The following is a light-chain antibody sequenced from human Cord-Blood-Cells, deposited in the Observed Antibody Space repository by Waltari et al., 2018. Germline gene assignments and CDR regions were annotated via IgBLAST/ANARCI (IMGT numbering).Light chain of an antibody. CDR2: GAS. CDR3: QQYNNWPPYT. J-gene: IGKJ2*01. Sequence: EIVMPQSPAPLSASPGESATLSCRASQSVSSNLAWYQQKPGQAPRLLIYGASTRATGIPARFSGSGSGTEFTLTISSLQSEDFAVYYCQQYNNWPPYTFGQGTKLEIK. CDR1: QSVSSN. V-gene: IGKV3-15*01.